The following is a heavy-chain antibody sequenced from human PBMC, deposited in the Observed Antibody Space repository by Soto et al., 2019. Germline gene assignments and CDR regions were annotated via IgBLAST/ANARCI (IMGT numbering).Heavy chain of an antibody. Sequence: NPGGSLRLSCAASGFTFSSYSMNWVRQAPGKGLEWVSSISSSSSYIYYADSVKGRFTVSRDNAKNSLYLQMNSLRAEDTAVYYCARHLSYSYGPFFDYWGQGTLVTVSS. CDR3: ARHLSYSYGPFFDY. J-gene: IGHJ4*02. D-gene: IGHD5-18*01. V-gene: IGHV3-21*01. CDR2: ISSSSSYI. CDR1: GFTFSSYS.